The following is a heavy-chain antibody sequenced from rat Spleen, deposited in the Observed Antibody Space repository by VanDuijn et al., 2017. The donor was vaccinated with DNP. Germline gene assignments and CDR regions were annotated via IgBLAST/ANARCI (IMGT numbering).Heavy chain of an antibody. CDR2: ITYSGST. CDR1: GYTITSGY. CDR3: ARLGGGLPY. D-gene: IGHD4-1*01. V-gene: IGHV3-4*01. Sequence: EIQLQESGPGLVKPSQSLSLTCSVTGYTITSGYDWSWIRKFPGNEMEWMGYITYSGSTNYIPSLKSRFSIARDTSKNQFFLQLNSVTSEDTATYYCARLGGGLPYWGQGTLVTVSS. J-gene: IGHJ3*01.